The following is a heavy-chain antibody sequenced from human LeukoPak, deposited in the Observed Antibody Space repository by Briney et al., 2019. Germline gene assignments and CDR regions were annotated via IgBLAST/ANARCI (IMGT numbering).Heavy chain of an antibody. V-gene: IGHV1-69*04. Sequence: SVKVSCKASGGTFSSYAISWVRQAPGQGLEWMGRIIPILGIADYAQKFQGRVTTTADKSTSTAYMELSSLRSEDTAVYYCAGQMVRGVIIEFDYWGQGTLVTVSS. CDR3: AGQMVRGVIIEFDY. J-gene: IGHJ4*02. CDR1: GGTFSSYA. D-gene: IGHD3-10*01. CDR2: IIPILGIA.